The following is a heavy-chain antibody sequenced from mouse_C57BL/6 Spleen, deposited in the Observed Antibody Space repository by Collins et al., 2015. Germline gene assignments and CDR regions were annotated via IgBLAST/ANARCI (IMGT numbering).Heavy chain of an antibody. D-gene: IGHD2-5*01. CDR3: ARPAFYSNYWYFDV. CDR1: GYTFTSYW. V-gene: IGHV1-64*01. CDR2: IHPNSGST. J-gene: IGHJ1*03. Sequence: QVQLQQPGAELVKPGASVKLSCKASGYTFTSYWMHWVKQRPGQGLEWIGMIHPNSGSTNYNEKFKSKATLTVDKSSSTAYMQLSSLTSEDSAVYYCARPAFYSNYWYFDVWGTGTTVTVSS.